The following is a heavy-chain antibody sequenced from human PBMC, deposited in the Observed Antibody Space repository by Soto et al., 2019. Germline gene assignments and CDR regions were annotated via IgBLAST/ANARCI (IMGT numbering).Heavy chain of an antibody. CDR1: GFTFSRYV. J-gene: IGHJ6*03. Sequence: EVQLLESGGGSVQPGGSLRLSCAASGFTFSRYVMAWVRQAPGKWLEWVSVISGNGGGTYYADSVKGRFTISRDNSRDTLYLQMKGLRAEDTAVYYCARPDGDYFYNHMDVWGAGTTITVSS. V-gene: IGHV3-23*01. D-gene: IGHD3-10*01. CDR3: ARPDGDYFYNHMDV. CDR2: ISGNGGGT.